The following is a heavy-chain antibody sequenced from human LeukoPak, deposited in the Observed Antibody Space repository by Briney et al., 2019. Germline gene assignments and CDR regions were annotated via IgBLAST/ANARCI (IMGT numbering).Heavy chain of an antibody. D-gene: IGHD1-26*01. V-gene: IGHV1-24*01. Sequence: ASVKVSCKVSGYTLSELSMHWVRQAPGKGLEWMGSFDREEGKTIDAQKFQGRVTMTEDTSTDTAYMELSSLRSGDTAVYYCATGVGPTHPHYYYSYMDVWGKGTTVTVSS. CDR2: FDREEGKT. J-gene: IGHJ6*03. CDR3: ATGVGPTHPHYYYSYMDV. CDR1: GYTLSELS.